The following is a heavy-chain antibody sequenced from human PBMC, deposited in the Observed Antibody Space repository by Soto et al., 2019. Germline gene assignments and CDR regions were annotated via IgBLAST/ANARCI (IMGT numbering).Heavy chain of an antibody. Sequence: GESLKISCKGSGYSFTSYWIGWVRQMPGKGLEWMGIIYPGDSDTKYSPSFQGQVTISADKSISTAYLQWSSLKASDTAMYYCARPKGEWELPHDAFDIWGQGTMVTVSS. D-gene: IGHD1-26*01. CDR2: IYPGDSDT. J-gene: IGHJ3*02. CDR3: ARPKGEWELPHDAFDI. V-gene: IGHV5-51*01. CDR1: GYSFTSYW.